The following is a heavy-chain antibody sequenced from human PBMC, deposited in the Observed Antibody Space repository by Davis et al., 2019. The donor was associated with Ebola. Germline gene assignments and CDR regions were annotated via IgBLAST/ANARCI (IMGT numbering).Heavy chain of an antibody. CDR3: AERGGSV. D-gene: IGHD3-16*01. Sequence: PSETLSLTCTVSAASISRHYWNWIRQPPGKRLEWIGSIYYTGSANYNSSLNSRVSISVDTSKNQFSLKLTSVTAADTAMYYCAERGGSVWGQGTLVTVSS. CDR1: AASISRHY. V-gene: IGHV4-59*11. CDR2: IYYTGSA. J-gene: IGHJ4*02.